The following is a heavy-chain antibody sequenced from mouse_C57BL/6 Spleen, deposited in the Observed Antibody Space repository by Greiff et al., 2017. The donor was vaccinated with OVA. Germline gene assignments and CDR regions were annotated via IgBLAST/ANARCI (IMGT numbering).Heavy chain of an antibody. V-gene: IGHV1-74*01. J-gene: IGHJ3*01. Sequence: QVQLKQPGAELVKPGASVKVSCKASGYTFTSYWLHWVKQRPGQGLEWIGRIHPSDSDTNYNQKFKGKATLTVAKSSSTAYMQLSSLTSEDSAVYYCAVDYDYDGGYAYWGQGTLVTVSA. CDR2: IHPSDSDT. D-gene: IGHD2-4*01. CDR3: AVDYDYDGGYAY. CDR1: GYTFTSYW.